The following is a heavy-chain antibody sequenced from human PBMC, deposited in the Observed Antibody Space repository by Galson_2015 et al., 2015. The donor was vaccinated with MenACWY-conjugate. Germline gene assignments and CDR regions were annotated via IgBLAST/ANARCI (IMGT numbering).Heavy chain of an antibody. Sequence: LSLTCTVSGASVSSTGHYWSWIRQPPGKGLEWIGYIYYSGTTNYNPSLKSQVTISVDTSENQFSLRLRSVTAADTAVYYCARVIPRKYTTTWNVYYFDYWGQGTLVTVSS. V-gene: IGHV4-61*08. D-gene: IGHD1-1*01. CDR3: ARVIPRKYTTTWNVYYFDY. CDR1: GASVSSTGHY. J-gene: IGHJ4*02. CDR2: IYYSGTT.